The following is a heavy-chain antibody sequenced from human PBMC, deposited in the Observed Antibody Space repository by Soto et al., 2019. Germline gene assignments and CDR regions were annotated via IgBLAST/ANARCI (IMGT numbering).Heavy chain of an antibody. CDR1: GYTFTDDG. D-gene: IGHD3-22*01. J-gene: IGHJ6*02. Sequence: ASVKVSCNASGYTFTDDGSSWVPQAPGQGLQWMGWNSGYDGNTKYAQKFPGRVAMTQDTPTNTAYMELRSLRSDDAAVYYCARDREYYYDSSGNYYYHYGLDVWGQGTTVTVSS. V-gene: IGHV1-18*04. CDR2: NSGYDGNT. CDR3: ARDREYYYDSSGNYYYHYGLDV.